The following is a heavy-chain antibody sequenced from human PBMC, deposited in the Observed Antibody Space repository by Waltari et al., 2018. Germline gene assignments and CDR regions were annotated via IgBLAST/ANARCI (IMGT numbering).Heavy chain of an antibody. CDR1: GFTFDDYA. CDR2: ISWNSGSI. V-gene: IGHV3-9*01. D-gene: IGHD6-13*01. Sequence: EVQLVESGGGLVQPGRSLRLSCAASGFTFDDYAMHWVRQAPGKGLEWVSGISWNSGSIGYADSVKGRFTISRDNAKNSLYLQMNSLRAEDTALYYCAKDSIFPGTISWFDPWGQGTLVTVSS. J-gene: IGHJ5*02. CDR3: AKDSIFPGTISWFDP.